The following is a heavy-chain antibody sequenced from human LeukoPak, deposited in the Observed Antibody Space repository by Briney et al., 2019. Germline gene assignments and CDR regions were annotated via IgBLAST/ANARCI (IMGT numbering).Heavy chain of an antibody. J-gene: IGHJ5*02. D-gene: IGHD6-19*01. CDR1: GGSISSYY. Sequence: SETLSLTCTVSGGSISSYYWSWLRQPAGKGLEWIGRIYTSGSTNYNPSLKSRVTMSVDTSKNQFSLKLSSVTAADTAVYYCASDPSIAVADWFAPWGQGTLVTVSS. V-gene: IGHV4-4*07. CDR2: IYTSGST. CDR3: ASDPSIAVADWFAP.